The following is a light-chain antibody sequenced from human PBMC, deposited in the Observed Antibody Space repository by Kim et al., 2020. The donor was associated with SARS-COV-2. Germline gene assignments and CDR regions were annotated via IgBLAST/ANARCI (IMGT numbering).Light chain of an antibody. CDR3: QAWDSSTVV. CDR1: NLGDKY. Sequence: VSPGQTANITCSGDNLGDKYTCWYQQRPGQSPVLVIYQDNRGPSVIPERFSGSNSGNTATLTISGAQAMDEAEYYCQAWDSSTVVFGGGTKLTVL. V-gene: IGLV3-1*01. J-gene: IGLJ2*01. CDR2: QDN.